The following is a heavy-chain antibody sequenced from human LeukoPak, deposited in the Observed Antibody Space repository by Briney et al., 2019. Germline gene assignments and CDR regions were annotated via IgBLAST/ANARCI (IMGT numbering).Heavy chain of an antibody. J-gene: IGHJ6*03. V-gene: IGHV3-73*01. D-gene: IGHD1-26*01. CDR2: IRNKAKSHAT. CDR1: GFTFSDSA. Sequence: GGSLRLSCAASGFTFSDSAMHWVRQTSGKGLEWVGRIRNKAKSHATAYAASLKGRFTISRDDSKNTAYLQMNSLKTEDTAVYYCTRKRLDSGSYIYYYMDVWGKGTTVTVSS. CDR3: TRKRLDSGSYIYYYMDV.